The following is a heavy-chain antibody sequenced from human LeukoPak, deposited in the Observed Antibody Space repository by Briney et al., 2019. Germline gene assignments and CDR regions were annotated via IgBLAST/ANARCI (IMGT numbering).Heavy chain of an antibody. CDR3: AKFDGYNPPFDY. D-gene: IGHD5-24*01. J-gene: IGHJ4*02. V-gene: IGHV3-7*01. CDR1: GFTFSSYW. CDR2: IKQDGSEK. Sequence: GGSLRLSCAASGFTFSSYWMSWVRQVPGKGLEWVANIKQDGSEKYYVDSVKGRFTISRDNAKNTLYLQMNSLRAEDTAVYYCAKFDGYNPPFDYWGQGTLVTVSS.